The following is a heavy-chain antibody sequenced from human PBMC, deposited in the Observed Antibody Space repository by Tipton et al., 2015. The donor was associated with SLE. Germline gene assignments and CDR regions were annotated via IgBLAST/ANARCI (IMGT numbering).Heavy chain of an antibody. CDR1: GFSFSSYS. CDR3: AKSLKTVATSDA. Sequence: SLRLSCAASGFSFSSYSMNWVRQAPGKGLEWVSSISFDSNYIYYADSVKGRFTISRDNAKNSLFLQMNSLTAGDTAVYYCAKSLKTVATSDAWGQGTLVTVSS. J-gene: IGHJ5*02. V-gene: IGHV3-21*04. CDR2: ISFDSNYI. D-gene: IGHD5-12*01.